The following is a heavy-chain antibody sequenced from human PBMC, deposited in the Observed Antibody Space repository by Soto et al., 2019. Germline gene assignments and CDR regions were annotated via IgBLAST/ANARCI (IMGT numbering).Heavy chain of an antibody. CDR3: AREPEYSSGWYGMDV. CDR1: GGTFNTFS. Sequence: QVHLVQSGAEVKKPGSSVKVSCKASGGTFNTFSVTWVRQAPGQGLEWMGRIIPILGMPNYSHKFQGRVTMTADKSSTTAYMERSGLTSDDTAVYYCAREPEYSSGWYGMDVWGQGTTVTVS. V-gene: IGHV1-69*08. D-gene: IGHD6-19*01. J-gene: IGHJ6*02. CDR2: IIPILGMP.